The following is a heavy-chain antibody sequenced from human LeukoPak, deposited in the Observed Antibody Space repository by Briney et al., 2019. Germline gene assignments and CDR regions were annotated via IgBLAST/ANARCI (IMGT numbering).Heavy chain of an antibody. CDR2: IYHTGPT. Sequence: SETLSLTCTVSGGSMTNNTFYWGWIRQPPGKGLEWIGSIYHTGPTYYNPSLKSRVPISVDTSKNQFSLKLSSVTAADTAVYYCARVLIWFGQVQNWFDPWGPGTLVTVSS. V-gene: IGHV4-39*07. J-gene: IGHJ5*02. CDR3: ARVLIWFGQVQNWFDP. D-gene: IGHD3-10*01. CDR1: GGSMTNNTFY.